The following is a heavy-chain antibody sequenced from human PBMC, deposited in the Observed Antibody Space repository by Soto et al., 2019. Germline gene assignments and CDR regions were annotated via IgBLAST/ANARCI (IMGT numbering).Heavy chain of an antibody. CDR2: MNPNSGNT. Sequence: QVQLVQSGAEVKKPGASVKVSCKASGYTFTSYDINWVRQATGQGLEWMGWMNPNSGNTGYAQKFQGRVTMTRNTSISTAYMELIILRSEDTAVYYCARSQVNWLSYYYYYMDVWGKGTTVTVSS. D-gene: IGHD3-9*01. J-gene: IGHJ6*03. CDR1: GYTFTSYD. V-gene: IGHV1-8*01. CDR3: ARSQVNWLSYYYYYMDV.